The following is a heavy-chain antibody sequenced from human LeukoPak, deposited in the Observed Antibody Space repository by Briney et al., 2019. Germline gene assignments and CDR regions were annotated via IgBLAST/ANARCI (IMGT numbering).Heavy chain of an antibody. CDR2: ISSSSSSI. CDR1: GFTLSSYS. CDR3: ARDVYDILTGYPY. Sequence: GGSLRLSCAASGFTLSSYSMNWVRQAPGKGLEWVSYISSSSSSIYYADSVKGRFTISRDNAKNSLYLQMNSLRADDTALYYCARDVYDILTGYPYWGQGTLVTVSS. J-gene: IGHJ4*02. V-gene: IGHV3-48*01. D-gene: IGHD3-9*01.